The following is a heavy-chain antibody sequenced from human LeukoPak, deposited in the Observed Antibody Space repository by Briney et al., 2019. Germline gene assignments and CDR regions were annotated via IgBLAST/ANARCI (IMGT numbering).Heavy chain of an antibody. J-gene: IGHJ4*02. V-gene: IGHV4-59*01. Sequence: TSETLSLTCTVSGGSISSYYWSWIRQPPGKGLEWIGYIYYSGSTNYNPSLKSRVTISVDTSKNQFSLKLSSVTAADTAVYYCATHSGGRPVYFDYWGQGTLVTVSS. CDR3: ATHSGGRPVYFDY. CDR2: IYYSGST. D-gene: IGHD1-26*01. CDR1: GGSISSYY.